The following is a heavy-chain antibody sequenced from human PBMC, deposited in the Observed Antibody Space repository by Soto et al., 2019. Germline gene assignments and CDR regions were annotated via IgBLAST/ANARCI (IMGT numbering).Heavy chain of an antibody. J-gene: IGHJ4*02. Sequence: SETLSLTCAVYGGSFSGYYWSWIRQPPGKGLEWIGEINHRGSTNYNPSLKSRVTISVDTSKNQFSLKLRSVTAADTAVYYCAREDVGKVRGVICYWGQGTLVTVSS. V-gene: IGHV4-34*01. CDR2: INHRGST. D-gene: IGHD3-10*01. CDR3: AREDVGKVRGVICY. CDR1: GGSFSGYY.